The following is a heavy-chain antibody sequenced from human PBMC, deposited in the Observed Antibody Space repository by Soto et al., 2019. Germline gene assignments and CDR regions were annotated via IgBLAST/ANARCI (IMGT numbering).Heavy chain of an antibody. V-gene: IGHV1-8*01. Sequence: QVQVVQSRAEVKKPGASVRVSCKTSGYTFTDYDINWVRQATGQGLEWMGWMSPDSGNAGYAQQFQGRVTMTRNTSISTAYMELSSLRSEDPAVYYCEVTTGYWGQGTMVTVSS. D-gene: IGHD2-21*02. CDR2: MSPDSGNA. J-gene: IGHJ4*02. CDR3: EVTTGY. CDR1: GYTFTDYD.